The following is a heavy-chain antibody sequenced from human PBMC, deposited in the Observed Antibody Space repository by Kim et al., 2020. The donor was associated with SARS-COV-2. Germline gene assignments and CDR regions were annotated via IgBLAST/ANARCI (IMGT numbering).Heavy chain of an antibody. D-gene: IGHD1-1*01. J-gene: IGHJ4*02. CDR2: IYYSGST. V-gene: IGHV4-59*01. Sequence: SETLSLTCTVSGGSISSYYWSWIRQPPGKGLEWIGYIYYSGSTNYNPSLKSRVTISVDTSKNQFSLKLSSVTAADTAVYYCARYQLHWRAIFDYWGQGTLVTVSS. CDR3: ARYQLHWRAIFDY. CDR1: GGSISSYY.